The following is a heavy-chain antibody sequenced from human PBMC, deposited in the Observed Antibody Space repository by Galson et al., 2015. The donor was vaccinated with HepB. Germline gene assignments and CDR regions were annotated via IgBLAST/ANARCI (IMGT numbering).Heavy chain of an antibody. D-gene: IGHD3-10*01. CDR3: AKDVYYYARDSFYGIDV. V-gene: IGHV3-30*18. Sequence: SLRLSCAGSGFSFKSYGMHWVRQAPGKGLEWVAVISYDGSTKHYADSVKGRFTISRDNSKNTVSLQMNNLRAEDAAVFYCAKDVYYYARDSFYGIDVWGQGTTVILSS. CDR2: ISYDGSTK. J-gene: IGHJ6*02. CDR1: GFSFKSYG.